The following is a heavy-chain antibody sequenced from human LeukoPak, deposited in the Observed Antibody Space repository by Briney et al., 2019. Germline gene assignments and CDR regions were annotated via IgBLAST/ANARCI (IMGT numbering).Heavy chain of an antibody. CDR3: VRGVVVPAAIQTWFDP. V-gene: IGHV1-18*01. D-gene: IGHD2-2*02. Sequence: ASVTVSCKASGYTFTAYGISWVRQAPGQGLEWLGWVSGYNGETNYAQNFRDRVTMTTETSTSTSYMELRSLRSDDTAVYYCVRGVVVPAAIQTWFDPWGQGTLVTVSS. J-gene: IGHJ5*02. CDR1: GYTFTAYG. CDR2: VSGYNGET.